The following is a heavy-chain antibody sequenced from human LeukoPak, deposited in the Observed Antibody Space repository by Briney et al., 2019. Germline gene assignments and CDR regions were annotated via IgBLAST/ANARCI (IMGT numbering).Heavy chain of an antibody. J-gene: IGHJ5*02. CDR3: ARGGDSAWFDP. V-gene: IGHV4-59*01. CDR2: IYYSGST. D-gene: IGHD2-21*02. Sequence: SETLYLNCTVSGGSISSYYWSWIRQPPGNGLEWIGYIYYSGSTNYNPSLKSRVTISVDTSKNQFSLKLSSVTAADTAVYYCARGGDSAWFDPWGQGTLVTVSS. CDR1: GGSISSYY.